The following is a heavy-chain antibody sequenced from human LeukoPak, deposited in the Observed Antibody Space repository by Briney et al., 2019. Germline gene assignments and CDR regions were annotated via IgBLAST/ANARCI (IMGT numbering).Heavy chain of an antibody. J-gene: IGHJ4*02. V-gene: IGHV3-21*01. Sequence: GGSLRLSCAASGFTFSSYIMNWVRQAPGKGLEWVSSISSSSDYIYYVDSVKGRFTISRDNAKKSLYLQMNSLRAEDTAVYYCARGNIKFDYWGQGTLVTVSS. CDR2: ISSSSDYI. CDR3: ARGNIKFDY. CDR1: GFTFSSYI.